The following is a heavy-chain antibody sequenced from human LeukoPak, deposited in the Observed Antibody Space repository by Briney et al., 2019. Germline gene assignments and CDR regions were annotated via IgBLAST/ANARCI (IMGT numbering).Heavy chain of an antibody. D-gene: IGHD3-10*01. Sequence: SETLSLTCTVSGGSISRSTFYWGWIRQPPGKGLEWIGNIYYSGSTYYNPSLKSRVTISVDTSKNQFSLKLSSVTAADTAVYYCARRYYYSNYVDYWGQGTLVTVSS. CDR3: ARRYYYSNYVDY. J-gene: IGHJ4*02. V-gene: IGHV4-39*01. CDR2: IYYSGST. CDR1: GGSISRSTFY.